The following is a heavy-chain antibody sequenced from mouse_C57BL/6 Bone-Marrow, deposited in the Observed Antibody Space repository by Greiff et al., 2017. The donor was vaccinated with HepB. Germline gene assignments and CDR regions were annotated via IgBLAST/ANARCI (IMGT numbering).Heavy chain of an antibody. CDR2: IYPRSGNT. CDR3: ARSLGWYFDV. CDR1: GYTFTSYG. D-gene: IGHD4-1*01. V-gene: IGHV1-81*01. Sequence: VQLQESGAELARPGASVKLSCKASGYTFTSYGISWVKQRTGQGLEWIGEIYPRSGNTYYNEKFKGKATLTADKSSSTAYMELRSLTSEDSAVYFCARSLGWYFDVWGTGTTVTVSS. J-gene: IGHJ1*03.